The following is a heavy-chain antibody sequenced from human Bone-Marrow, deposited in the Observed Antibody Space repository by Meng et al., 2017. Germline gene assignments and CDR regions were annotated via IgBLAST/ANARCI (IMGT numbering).Heavy chain of an antibody. V-gene: IGHV4-34*01. CDR1: GGSFSGYY. CDR3: ARQNYDSSGYLYYYYYYGMDV. Sequence: ESLKISCAVYGGSFSGYYWTWIRQPPGKGLEWIGEINRSGSTNCNPSLKSRVTISVDTSKNQFSLKLSSVTAADTAVYYCARQNYDSSGYLYYYYYYGMDVWGQGTTVTVSS. D-gene: IGHD3-22*01. CDR2: INRSGST. J-gene: IGHJ6*02.